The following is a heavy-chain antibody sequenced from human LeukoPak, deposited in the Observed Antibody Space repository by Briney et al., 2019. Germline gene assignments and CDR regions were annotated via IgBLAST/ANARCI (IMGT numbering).Heavy chain of an antibody. D-gene: IGHD1-26*01. CDR1: GFTLSNAW. Sequence: GGSLRLFCASCGFTLSNAWMMWVREARAKGLEWVGRIKSKSDGGTADYAAPVKGRFTISRDDSGNTLYLQMNSLKTEDTAVYYCATVRRWEPDYWGQGTLVTVSS. CDR3: ATVRRWEPDY. J-gene: IGHJ4*02. CDR2: IKSKSDGGTA. V-gene: IGHV3-15*01.